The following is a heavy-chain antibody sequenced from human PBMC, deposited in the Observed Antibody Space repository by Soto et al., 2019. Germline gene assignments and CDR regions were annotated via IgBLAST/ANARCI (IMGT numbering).Heavy chain of an antibody. CDR1: GFIFTRYS. Sequence: GGSLRLSCAASGFIFTRYSMNWVRQAPGKGLEWVSSISSTTNYIYYGDSMKGRFTISRDNAKNSLYLEMNSLRAEDTAVYYCARESEDLASNFDYWGQGTLVTVSS. J-gene: IGHJ4*02. V-gene: IGHV3-21*06. CDR2: ISSTTNYI. CDR3: ARESEDLASNFDY.